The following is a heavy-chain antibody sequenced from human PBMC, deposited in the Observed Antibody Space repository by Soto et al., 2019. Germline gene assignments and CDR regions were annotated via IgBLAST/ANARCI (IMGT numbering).Heavy chain of an antibody. D-gene: IGHD1-20*01. CDR1: GGSFSGYY. CDR2: INHRGST. Sequence: SETLSLTCAVYGGSFSGYYWSWIRQPPGKGLEWIGEINHRGSTIHNPALKSRVTISVDSSKNQFSLKLSSVTAADTAVYYCARPRTNITGTTFGFDPWGQGTLVTVSS. J-gene: IGHJ5*02. V-gene: IGHV4-34*01. CDR3: ARPRTNITGTTFGFDP.